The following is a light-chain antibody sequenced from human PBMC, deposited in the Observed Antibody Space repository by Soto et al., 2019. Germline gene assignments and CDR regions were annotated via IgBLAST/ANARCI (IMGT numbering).Light chain of an antibody. J-gene: IGLJ1*01. CDR3: SSYADRNNFV. CDR2: EVS. V-gene: IGLV2-8*01. CDR1: SSDVGGYNY. Sequence: QSALTQPPSASGSPGQSVTISCTGTSSDVGGYNYVSWYQQHSGKAPKLMIYEVSKRPSGVTDRFFGSKSGNTASLTVSGLQVEDEADYYCSSYADRNNFVFGTGTKLT.